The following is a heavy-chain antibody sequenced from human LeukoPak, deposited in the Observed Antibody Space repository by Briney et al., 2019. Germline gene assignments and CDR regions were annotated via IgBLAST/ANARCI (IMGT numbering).Heavy chain of an antibody. D-gene: IGHD1-7*01. CDR3: ARVLELELGIDY. J-gene: IGHJ4*02. CDR2: INHSGST. V-gene: IGHV4-34*01. Sequence: SETLSLTCAVYGGSFSGYYWSWIRQPAGKGLEWIGEINHSGSTNYNPSLKSRVTISVDTSKNQFSLKLSSVTAADTAVYYCARVLELELGIDYWGQGTLVTVSS. CDR1: GGSFSGYY.